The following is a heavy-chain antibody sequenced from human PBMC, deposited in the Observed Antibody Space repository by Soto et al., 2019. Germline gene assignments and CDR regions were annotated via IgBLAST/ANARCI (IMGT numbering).Heavy chain of an antibody. J-gene: IGHJ4*02. D-gene: IGHD1-20*01. V-gene: IGHV1-18*01. CDR3: ARASRYYWPYMLY. CDR1: GSTFSNDA. CDR2: VSAYNGNT. Sequence: QVQLVQSGAEVKKPGASVKVSCKASGSTFSNDAITWVRQAPGQGLEWMGWVSAYNGNTNYAQKFKGRVTMTTDTSTSTAYMEIRSLRYDDTAVYFCARASRYYWPYMLYWGQGTLVTVSS.